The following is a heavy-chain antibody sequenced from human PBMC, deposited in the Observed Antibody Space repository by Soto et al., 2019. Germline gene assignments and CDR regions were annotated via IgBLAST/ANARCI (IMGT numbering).Heavy chain of an antibody. Sequence: ASVKVSCKASGYTFTSYYMHWVRQAPGQGLEWMGIINPSGGSTSYAQKFQGRVTITADESTSTAYMELSSLRSEDTAVYYCARGNFGVVIYGMDVWGQGTTVTVSS. CDR2: INPSGGST. J-gene: IGHJ6*02. V-gene: IGHV1-46*01. D-gene: IGHD3-3*02. CDR1: GYTFTSYY. CDR3: ARGNFGVVIYGMDV.